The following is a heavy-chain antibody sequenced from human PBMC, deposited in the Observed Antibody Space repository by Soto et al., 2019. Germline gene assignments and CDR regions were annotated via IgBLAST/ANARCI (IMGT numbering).Heavy chain of an antibody. J-gene: IGHJ6*02. Sequence: SETLSLTCAVYGGSFSGYYWSWIRQPPGKGLEWIGEINHSGSTNYNPSLKSRVTISVDTSKNQFSLKLSSVTAADTAVYYCARGNYDFWSGYYTGRGRGYGMDVWGQGTTVTVSS. D-gene: IGHD3-3*01. CDR2: INHSGST. CDR3: ARGNYDFWSGYYTGRGRGYGMDV. V-gene: IGHV4-34*01. CDR1: GGSFSGYY.